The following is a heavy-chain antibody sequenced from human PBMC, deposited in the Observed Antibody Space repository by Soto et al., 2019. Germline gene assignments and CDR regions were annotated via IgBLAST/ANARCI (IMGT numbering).Heavy chain of an antibody. D-gene: IGHD4-17*01. CDR3: ARAPYGDYFDY. V-gene: IGHV3-74*01. Sequence: EVQLVESGGGLVQPGGSLRLSCAASGFTFSSYWMHWVRQAPGKGLVWVSGINSDGSSTSYADSVKGRVTITSANAKNTLSLQMNSMRAEDTAVYYCARAPYGDYFDYWGQGTLVTVSS. CDR2: INSDGSST. CDR1: GFTFSSYW. J-gene: IGHJ4*02.